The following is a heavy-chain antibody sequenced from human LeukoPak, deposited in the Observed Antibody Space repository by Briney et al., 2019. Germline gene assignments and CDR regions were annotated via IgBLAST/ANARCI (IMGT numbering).Heavy chain of an antibody. CDR1: GGSISSYY. CDR2: IYYSGST. D-gene: IGHD2-15*01. CDR3: AREYCSGGSCYFDY. V-gene: IGHV4-59*01. J-gene: IGHJ4*02. Sequence: SETLSLTCTVSGGSISSYYWSWIRQPPGQGLEWIGYIYYSGSTNYNPSLKSRVTIPVDTSKNQFSLKLSSVTAADAAVYYCAREYCSGGSCYFDYWGQGTLVTVSS.